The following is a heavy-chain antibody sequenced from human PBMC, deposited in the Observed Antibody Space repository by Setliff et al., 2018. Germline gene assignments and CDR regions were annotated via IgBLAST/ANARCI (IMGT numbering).Heavy chain of an antibody. Sequence: SETLSLTCTVSGASIRGGSGGSFYWAWIRQPPGKGLEWIGSVLYSGTTFYNPSLKSPVTISVDTSNNQFSLNLKSVTAADTAVHFCARTGTYRYFDFWGQGTQVTVSS. D-gene: IGHD1-1*01. V-gene: IGHV4-39*01. CDR1: GASIRGGSGGSFY. J-gene: IGHJ4*02. CDR3: ARTGTYRYFDF. CDR2: VLYSGTT.